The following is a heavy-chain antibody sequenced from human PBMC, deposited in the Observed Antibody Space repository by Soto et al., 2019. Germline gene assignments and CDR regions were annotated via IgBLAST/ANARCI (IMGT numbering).Heavy chain of an antibody. V-gene: IGHV4-59*12. CDR2: IYYSGST. J-gene: IGHJ5*02. CDR1: GGSISSYY. D-gene: IGHD3-10*01. CDR3: ARSYMVRGVANWFDH. Sequence: SETRSLTCTVSGGSISSYYWSWIRQPPGKGLEWIGYIYYSGSTNYNPSLKSRVTISVDTSKNQFSLKLSSVAAADTAVYYCARSYMVRGVANWFDHWGQGTLVTVSS.